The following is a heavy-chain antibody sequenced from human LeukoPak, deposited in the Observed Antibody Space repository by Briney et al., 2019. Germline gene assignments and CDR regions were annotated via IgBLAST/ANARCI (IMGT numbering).Heavy chain of an antibody. D-gene: IGHD2-21*02. CDR2: IYYSGST. CDR3: ARDLASCAGDCYSDGFDY. CDR1: GDSISSYY. Sequence: SETLSLTCSVSGDSISSYYWSWIRQPPGKGLEWIGSIYYSGSTYYNPSLRSRVIVSVDTSKNHFSLKMTSVTAADTAVYYCARDLASCAGDCYSDGFDYWGQGTLVTVSS. J-gene: IGHJ4*02. V-gene: IGHV4-39*07.